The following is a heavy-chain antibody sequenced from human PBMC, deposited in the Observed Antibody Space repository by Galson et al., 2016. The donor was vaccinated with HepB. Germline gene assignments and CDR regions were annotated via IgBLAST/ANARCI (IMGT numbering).Heavy chain of an antibody. V-gene: IGHV3-15*01. CDR2: IKSKTDGGTT. CDR3: ITDPRFAGISSV. J-gene: IGHJ4*02. D-gene: IGHD6-6*01. CDR1: GFTFSDAW. Sequence: SLRLSCAASGFTFSDAWMSWVRQAPGKGLEWIGRIKSKTDGGTTDYAAPVKVRFTISRDDSKNTLALQMNSLKTEDTAFYYCITDPRFAGISSVWGQGTRVTVSS.